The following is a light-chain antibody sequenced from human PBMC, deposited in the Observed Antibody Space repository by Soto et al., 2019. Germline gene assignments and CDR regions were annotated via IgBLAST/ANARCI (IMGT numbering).Light chain of an antibody. CDR3: HQYNSYSPT. CDR1: QSISSW. J-gene: IGKJ1*01. V-gene: IGKV1-5*01. CDR2: DAS. Sequence: DIQMTQSPSTLSASVGDRVTITCRASQSISSWLAWYQQKPGKAPKLLIYDASGLESGVPSRFSGSGSGTELTLNISSLQPDDFATYYCHQYNSYSPTFGQGTKVDIK.